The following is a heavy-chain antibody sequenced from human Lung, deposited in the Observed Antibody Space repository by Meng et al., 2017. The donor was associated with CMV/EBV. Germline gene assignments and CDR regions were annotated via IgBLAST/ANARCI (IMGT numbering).Heavy chain of an antibody. CDR1: GDSIPNHTW. CDR2: IPHRGSS. CDR3: LSRSGGSV. Sequence: GPLQESGHLRLKPSVALCLTCAVSGDSIPNHTWWAWVRQPPGKGLEWIGEIPHRGSSAYNPSLTSRVSMSIDKSKNQFSLKLTYVTAADTAVYHCLSRSGGSVWGQGTLVTVSS. D-gene: IGHD3-10*01. V-gene: IGHV4-4*02. J-gene: IGHJ1*01.